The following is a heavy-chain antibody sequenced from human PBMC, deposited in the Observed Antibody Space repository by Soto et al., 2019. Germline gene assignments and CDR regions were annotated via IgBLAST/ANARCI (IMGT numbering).Heavy chain of an antibody. CDR3: ARDRDYYKADY. D-gene: IGHD1-26*01. CDR1: GFTFSDYW. J-gene: IGHJ4*02. V-gene: IGHV3-7*01. Sequence: EVQLVESGGGLVQPGGSLRLSCAASGFTFSDYWMGWARQAPGKGLEWVATIMKDGGVKKYVDSVKGRFTISRDNAKNSLFLQMKGLRAEDTAVYYCARDRDYYKADYWGQGTLVTVSS. CDR2: IMKDGGVK.